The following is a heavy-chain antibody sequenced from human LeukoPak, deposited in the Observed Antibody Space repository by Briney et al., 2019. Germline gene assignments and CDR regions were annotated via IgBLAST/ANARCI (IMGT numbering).Heavy chain of an antibody. CDR2: IYSGGST. CDR3: ARDPDYYDSSGYGDY. CDR1: GFTVSSNY. D-gene: IGHD3-22*01. Sequence: GGSLRLSCAASGFTVSSNYMSWVRQAPGKGLEWVSVIYSGGSTYYADSVKGRFTISRDNSKNTLYLQMNSLRAEDTAVYYCARDPDYYDSSGYGDYWGQGTLVTVSS. V-gene: IGHV3-66*01. J-gene: IGHJ4*02.